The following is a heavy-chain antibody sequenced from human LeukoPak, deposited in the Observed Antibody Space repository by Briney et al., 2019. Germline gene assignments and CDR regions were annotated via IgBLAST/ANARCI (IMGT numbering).Heavy chain of an antibody. Sequence: GGSLRLSCAASGFTFDNYAMHWVRQAPGKGLEWLSIISWNSGYIGYADSVKGRFTISRDNAKKSLDLQMNSLRAEDTAFYYCAKVRGTHSSVYFFDYWGQGTLVTVSS. V-gene: IGHV3-9*01. J-gene: IGHJ4*02. CDR1: GFTFDNYA. CDR2: ISWNSGYI. CDR3: AKVRGTHSSVYFFDY. D-gene: IGHD6-25*01.